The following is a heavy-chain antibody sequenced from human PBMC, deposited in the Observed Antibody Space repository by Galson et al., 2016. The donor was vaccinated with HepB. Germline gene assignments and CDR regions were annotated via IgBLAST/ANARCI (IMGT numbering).Heavy chain of an antibody. J-gene: IGHJ6*03. CDR1: GYTLTELS. Sequence: SVKVSCKVSGYTLTELSIHWVRQAPGKGLEWMGGFDPEDGETIYAQKFQGRVTMTEDTSTDTAYVELSSLRSEDTAVYYCATARGAYDTTGLRYYYYYMDVWGKGTTVTVSS. D-gene: IGHD3-22*01. CDR3: ATARGAYDTTGLRYYYYYMDV. V-gene: IGHV1-24*01. CDR2: FDPEDGET.